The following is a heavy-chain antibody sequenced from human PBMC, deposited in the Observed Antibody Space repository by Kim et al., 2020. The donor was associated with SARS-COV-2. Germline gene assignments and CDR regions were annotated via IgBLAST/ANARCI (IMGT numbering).Heavy chain of an antibody. Sequence: NNAETVKGRFTISRDNAKNSLYLQMNSLRVEETAVYYCARESSGGYYVDVWGIGTTVTGSS. V-gene: IGHV3-74*01. D-gene: IGHD3-22*01. J-gene: IGHJ6*03. CDR3: ARESSGGYYVDV.